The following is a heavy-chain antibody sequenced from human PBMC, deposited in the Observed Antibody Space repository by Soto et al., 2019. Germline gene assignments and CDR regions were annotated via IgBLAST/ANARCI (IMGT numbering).Heavy chain of an antibody. CDR3: TRSHYLYY. Sequence: SETLSLTCTVSGGSISSYYWSWIRQPPGKGLEWIGYIYYSGSTNYNPSLKSRVTMSVDASRNLFSLKLSSVTAADTAVYFCTRSHYLYYWGQGALGTVSS. V-gene: IGHV4-59*08. CDR1: GGSISSYY. J-gene: IGHJ4*02. CDR2: IYYSGST.